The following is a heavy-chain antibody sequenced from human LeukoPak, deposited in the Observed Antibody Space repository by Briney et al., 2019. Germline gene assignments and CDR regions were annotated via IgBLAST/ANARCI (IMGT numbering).Heavy chain of an antibody. V-gene: IGHV1-69*13. CDR1: GGTFSSYA. Sequence: SVKVSCKAFGGTFSSYAISWVRQAPGQGLEWMGGIIPIFGTANYAQKFQGRVTITADESTSTAYMELSSLRSEDTAVYYCAHGGSYYYFDYWGQGTLVTVSS. D-gene: IGHD1-26*01. CDR2: IIPIFGTA. CDR3: AHGGSYYYFDY. J-gene: IGHJ4*02.